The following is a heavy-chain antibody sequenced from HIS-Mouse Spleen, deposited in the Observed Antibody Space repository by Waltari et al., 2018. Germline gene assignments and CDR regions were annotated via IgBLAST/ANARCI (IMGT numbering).Heavy chain of an antibody. J-gene: IGHJ4*02. CDR2: IYYSGST. CDR3: ARDRELYFDY. CDR1: GGSISGSSYY. V-gene: IGHV4-39*07. D-gene: IGHD1-26*01. Sequence: QLQLQESGPGLVKPSETLSLPCTFSGGSISGSSYYWGWVRQPPGKGLEWIGSIYYSGSTYYNPSLKSRVTISVDTSKNQFSLKLSSVTAADTAVYCCARDRELYFDYWGQGTLVTVSS.